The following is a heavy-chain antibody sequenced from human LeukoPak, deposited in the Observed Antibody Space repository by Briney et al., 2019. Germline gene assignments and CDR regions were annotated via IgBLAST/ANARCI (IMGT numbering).Heavy chain of an antibody. J-gene: IGHJ4*02. CDR2: IKQDGSEK. D-gene: IGHD3-22*01. CDR3: ARDRASSGATPSFDY. CDR1: GFTFSSRDW. Sequence: PGGSLRLSCVASGFTFSSRDWMTWVRQAPGKGLEWVANIKQDGSEKNYVDSVKGRFTISRDNAKNSVDLQMNSLRAEDTAVYYCARDRASSGATPSFDYWGQGTLVTVSS. V-gene: IGHV3-7*01.